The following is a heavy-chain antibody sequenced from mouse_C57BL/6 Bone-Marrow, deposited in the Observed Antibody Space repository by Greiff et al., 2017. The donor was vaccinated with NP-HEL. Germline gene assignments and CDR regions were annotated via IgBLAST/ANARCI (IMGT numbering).Heavy chain of an antibody. CDR3: TRDRDYSNSH. V-gene: IGHV5-9-1*02. D-gene: IGHD2-5*01. CDR2: ISSGGDYI. J-gene: IGHJ3*01. Sequence: VQLKESGEGLVKPGGSLKLSCAASGFTFSSYAMSWVRQTPEKRLEWVAYISSGGDYIYYADTVKGRFTISRDNARNTLYLQMSSLKSEDTAMYYCTRDRDYSNSHWGQGTLVTVSA. CDR1: GFTFSSYA.